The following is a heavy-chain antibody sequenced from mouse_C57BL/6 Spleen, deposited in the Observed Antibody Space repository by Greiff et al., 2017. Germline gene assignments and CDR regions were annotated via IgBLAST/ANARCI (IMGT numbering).Heavy chain of an antibody. CDR2: IDPSDSYT. V-gene: IGHV1-69*01. Sequence: VKLMESGAELVMPGASVKLSCKASGYTFTSYWMHWVKQRPGQGLEWIGEIDPSDSYTNYNQKFKGKSTLTVDQSSSTAYMQLSSLTSEDSAVYYCARDYGGSEFAYWGTGSTVTVSS. CDR1: GYTFTSYW. D-gene: IGHD1-1*01. CDR3: ARDYGGSEFAY. J-gene: IGHJ1*03.